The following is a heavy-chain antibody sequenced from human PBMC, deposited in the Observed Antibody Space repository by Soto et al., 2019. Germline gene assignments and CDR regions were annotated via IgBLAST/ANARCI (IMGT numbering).Heavy chain of an antibody. CDR2: IYYSGST. J-gene: IGHJ4*02. CDR3: ARDQNPLRYFQVPSPDY. V-gene: IGHV4-30-4*01. D-gene: IGHD3-9*01. Sequence: PSETLSLTCTASGGSISSGDYYWSWIRQPPGKGLEWIGYIYYSGSTYYNPSLKSRVTISVDTSKNQFSLKLSSVTAADTAVYYCARDQNPLRYFQVPSPDYWGQGTLVTVSS. CDR1: GGSISSGDYY.